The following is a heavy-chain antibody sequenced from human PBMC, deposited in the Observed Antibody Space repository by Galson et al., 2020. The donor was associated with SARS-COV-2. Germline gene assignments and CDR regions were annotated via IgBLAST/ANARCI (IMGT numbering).Heavy chain of an antibody. CDR1: GFTFSTCG. V-gene: IGHV3-30*18. CDR2: ISYDGSRK. Sequence: SLKISCATSGFTFSTCGMHWVRQAPGKGLEWVAVISYDGSRKYYVDSVKGRLTISRDNSKNTLYLQMINVRPEDTAVYYCAKGNLDFEAGLDYWGQGTLVAVSA. J-gene: IGHJ4*02. D-gene: IGHD3-9*01. CDR3: AKGNLDFEAGLDY.